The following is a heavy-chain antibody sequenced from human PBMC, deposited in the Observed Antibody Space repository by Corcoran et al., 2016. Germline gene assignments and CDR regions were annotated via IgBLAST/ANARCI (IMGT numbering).Heavy chain of an antibody. V-gene: IGHV2-70*04. CDR2: IDWDDDK. CDR3: ARIGAIDNGVNYYGMDV. J-gene: IGHJ6*02. Sequence: QVTLKESGPALVKPTQTLTLTCTFSGFSLSTSGMRVSWLRQPPGKALEWLVRIDWDDDKFYSTSLKTRLTISKDTAKNQVVLTKTNMDPVDSATYYWARIGAIDNGVNYYGMDVWGQGTTVTVAS. D-gene: IGHD2-8*01. CDR1: GFSLSTSGMR.